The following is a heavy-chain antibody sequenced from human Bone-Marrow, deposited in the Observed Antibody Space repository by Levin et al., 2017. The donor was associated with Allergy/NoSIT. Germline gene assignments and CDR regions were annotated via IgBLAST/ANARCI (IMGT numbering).Heavy chain of an antibody. J-gene: IGHJ3*02. V-gene: IGHV4-59*08. CDR2: IFYSGST. CDR3: ARHQAPDYYGSRSYSAFDI. D-gene: IGHD3-10*01. Sequence: RTSETLSLTCTVSSASITGYYWSWIRQPPGRGLEWIGYIFYSGSTDYNPSLKSRLTMSADTSKNQLSLKVRSVTAADTALYFCARHQAPDYYGSRSYSAFDIWGLGTMVTVSS. CDR1: SASITGYY.